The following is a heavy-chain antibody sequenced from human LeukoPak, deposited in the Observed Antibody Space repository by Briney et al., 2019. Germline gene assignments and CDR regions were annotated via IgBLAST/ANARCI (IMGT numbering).Heavy chain of an antibody. J-gene: IGHJ5*02. D-gene: IGHD2-15*01. CDR3: ARDIGRGWFDH. Sequence: GGSLRLSCGASGLSFSSYWMSWVRQAPGKGLEWVGNINPDGSQKDYLDDVKGRFTISRDNARNSLFLQMSGLRADDTAVYYCARDIGRGWFDHWGQGTLVTVSS. V-gene: IGHV3-7*05. CDR2: INPDGSQK. CDR1: GLSFSSYW.